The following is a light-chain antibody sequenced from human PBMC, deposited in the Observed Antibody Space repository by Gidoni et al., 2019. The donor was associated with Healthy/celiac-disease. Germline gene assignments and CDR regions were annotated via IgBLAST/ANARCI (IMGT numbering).Light chain of an antibody. J-gene: IGKJ4*01. CDR3: QQYNSYSPRLT. CDR1: QSISSW. CDR2: KAS. Sequence: DIQMTQSPSTLSAPVGDRVTITCRASQSISSWLAWYQQKPGKAPKLLIYKASSLESGVPSRFSGSGSGTEFTLTISSLQPDDFATYYCQQYNSYSPRLTFGGGTKVEIK. V-gene: IGKV1-5*03.